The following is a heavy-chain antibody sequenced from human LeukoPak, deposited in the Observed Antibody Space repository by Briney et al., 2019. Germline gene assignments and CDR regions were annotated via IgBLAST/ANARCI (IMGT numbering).Heavy chain of an antibody. CDR2: ISSKDYSGTT. J-gene: IGHJ6*02. CDR3: TRGRIQLRIHNGMDV. V-gene: IGHV3-49*04. Sequence: GRSLRLSCATFGFTFGDHAISWVRQAPGKGLEWVGFISSKDYSGTTEYAAYVKGRFTISRDDSISIAYLQMNSLKTEDTAVYYGTRGRIQLRIHNGMDVWGQGTTVTVS. D-gene: IGHD5-18*01. CDR1: GFTFGDHA.